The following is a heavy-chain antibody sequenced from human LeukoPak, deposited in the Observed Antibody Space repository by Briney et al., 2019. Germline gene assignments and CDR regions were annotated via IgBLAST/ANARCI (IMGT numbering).Heavy chain of an antibody. CDR2: IYSGGST. Sequence: GGSLRLSCAASGFTFSSYVMSWVRQAPGKGLEWVSVIYSGGSTYYADSVKGRFTISRDNSKNTLYLQMNSLRAEDTAVYYCAKDSYCGGDCYAFDIWGQGTMVTVSS. CDR1: GFTFSSYV. V-gene: IGHV3-53*01. CDR3: AKDSYCGGDCYAFDI. J-gene: IGHJ3*02. D-gene: IGHD2-21*02.